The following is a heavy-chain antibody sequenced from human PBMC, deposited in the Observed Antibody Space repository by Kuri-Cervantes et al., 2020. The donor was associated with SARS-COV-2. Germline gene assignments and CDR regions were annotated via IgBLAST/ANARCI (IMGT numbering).Heavy chain of an antibody. CDR1: GGSISSGSYY. CDR3: ARLLYSGSYYWFDP. D-gene: IGHD1-26*01. CDR2: IYTSGST. V-gene: IGHV4-61*02. Sequence: CTVSGGSISSGSYYWSWIRQPAGKGLEWIGRIYTSGSTNYNPSLKSRVTISVDTSKNQFSLKLSSVTAADTAVYYCARLLYSGSYYWFDPWGQGTLVTVSS. J-gene: IGHJ5*02.